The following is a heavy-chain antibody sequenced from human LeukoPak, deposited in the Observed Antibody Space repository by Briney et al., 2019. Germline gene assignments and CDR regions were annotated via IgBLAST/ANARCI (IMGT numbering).Heavy chain of an antibody. D-gene: IGHD3-22*01. CDR1: GFTFSSYG. CDR3: ARDETYDYESNGYLDF. V-gene: IGHV3-33*01. CDR2: IWYDGSNK. J-gene: IGHJ4*02. Sequence: GGSLRLSCAASGFTFSSYGMHWVRQAPGKGLEWVAVIWYDGSNKYYADSVKGRFTISRDNSKNTLYLQMNSLRAEDTAIYYCARDETYDYESNGYLDFWGQGTVVTVSS.